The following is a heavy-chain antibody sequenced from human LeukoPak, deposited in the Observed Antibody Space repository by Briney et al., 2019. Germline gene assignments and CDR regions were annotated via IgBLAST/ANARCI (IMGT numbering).Heavy chain of an antibody. D-gene: IGHD4-11*01. Sequence: GGSLRLSCVASGVTFSSYTMSWVRQAPGEGREWGSAISGSGGSPYYADSVKGRFTISRDNSKNTLYLQMNSLRAEDTAVYYCAKGPKMTTVTHFDYWGQGTLVTVSS. CDR1: GVTFSSYT. CDR2: ISGSGGSP. CDR3: AKGPKMTTVTHFDY. J-gene: IGHJ4*02. V-gene: IGHV3-23*01.